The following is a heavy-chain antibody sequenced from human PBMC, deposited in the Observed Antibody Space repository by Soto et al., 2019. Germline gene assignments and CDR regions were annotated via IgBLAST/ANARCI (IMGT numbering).Heavy chain of an antibody. Sequence: ASVKVSCKASGYTFTSYDINWVRQATGQGLEWMGWMNPNSGNTGYAQKFQGRVTMTRNTSISTAYMELSSLRSEDTAVYYCARRMYYDFWSGYYADYHHYHLAVWGKGTTVTVSS. D-gene: IGHD3-3*01. CDR1: GYTFTSYD. CDR2: MNPNSGNT. V-gene: IGHV1-8*01. CDR3: ARRMYYDFWSGYYADYHHYHLAV. J-gene: IGHJ6*03.